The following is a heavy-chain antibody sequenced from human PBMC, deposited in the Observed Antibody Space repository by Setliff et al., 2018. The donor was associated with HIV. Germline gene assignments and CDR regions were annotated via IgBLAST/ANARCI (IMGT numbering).Heavy chain of an antibody. D-gene: IGHD3-22*01. V-gene: IGHV1-46*02. J-gene: IGHJ6*03. Sequence: ASVKVSCKTSGYTFNSYYMHWVRQAPGRGLEWMGMLNPSGGGTYYAQKFQGRVTMTWDTSISTAYMVLSNLKSEDTAVYYCATARRDYYDRGRRSHYYIDVWGKGTTVTVSS. CDR2: LNPSGGGT. CDR3: ATARRDYYDRGRRSHYYIDV. CDR1: GYTFNSYY.